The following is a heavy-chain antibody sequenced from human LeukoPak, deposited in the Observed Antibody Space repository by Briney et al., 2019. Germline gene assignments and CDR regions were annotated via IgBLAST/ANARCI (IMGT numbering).Heavy chain of an antibody. V-gene: IGHV4-34*01. J-gene: IGHJ4*02. CDR1: GGSFSGYY. Sequence: SETLSLTCAVYGGSFSGYYWSWIRQPPGKGLEWIGEINHSGSTNYNPSLKSRVTISVDTSKNQFSLKLSSVTAADTAVCYCARGQVDIVAPDYWGQGTLVTVSS. CDR2: INHSGST. D-gene: IGHD5-12*01. CDR3: ARGQVDIVAPDY.